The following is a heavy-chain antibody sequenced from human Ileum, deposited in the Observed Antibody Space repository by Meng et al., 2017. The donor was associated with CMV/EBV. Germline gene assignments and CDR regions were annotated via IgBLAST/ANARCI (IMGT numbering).Heavy chain of an antibody. CDR2: VSQDGRT. Sequence: VQLQESGPRLVPPSGTLSLTCAVSGLSVSNDYWWTWVRQAPGKGLEWIGEVSQDGRTNSNPSLTSRLSMSVDKSKNQFSLNLRSVTAADTASYFCASSSGWWRIDYWGHGTLVTVSS. CDR3: ASSSGWWRIDY. J-gene: IGHJ4*01. V-gene: IGHV4-4*02. D-gene: IGHD6-19*01. CDR1: GLSVSNDYW.